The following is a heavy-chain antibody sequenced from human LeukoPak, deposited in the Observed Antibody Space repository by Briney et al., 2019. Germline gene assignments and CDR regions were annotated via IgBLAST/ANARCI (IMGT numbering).Heavy chain of an antibody. CDR2: IFYSGST. CDR1: GGSISGYY. Sequence: PSETLSLTCTVSGGSISGYYWSWIRQPPGKGLEWIGYIFYSGSTNYNPSLKSRVTISVDTSKNQFSLKLSSVTAADTAVYYCARGQWDLLFDYWGQGTLVTVSS. J-gene: IGHJ4*02. V-gene: IGHV4-59*01. D-gene: IGHD1-26*01. CDR3: ARGQWDLLFDY.